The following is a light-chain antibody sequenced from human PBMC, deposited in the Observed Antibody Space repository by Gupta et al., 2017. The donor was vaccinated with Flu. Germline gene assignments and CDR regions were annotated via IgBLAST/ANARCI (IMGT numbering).Light chain of an antibody. CDR1: SSNIGSNY. CDR2: RNN. Sequence: SVLTQPPSASGTPGQRVTISCSGSSSNIGSNYLYWYQQLPGTAPKLLIYRNNQRPSGVPDRSSGSKSGTSASLAISGLRSEDEADYYCAAWDDSLSGWVFGGGTKLTVL. V-gene: IGLV1-47*01. J-gene: IGLJ3*02. CDR3: AAWDDSLSGWV.